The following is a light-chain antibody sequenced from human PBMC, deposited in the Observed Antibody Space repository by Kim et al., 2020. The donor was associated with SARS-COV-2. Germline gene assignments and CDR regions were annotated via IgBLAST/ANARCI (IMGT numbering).Light chain of an antibody. J-gene: IGLJ3*02. CDR2: RNN. CDR1: SSNIGSNS. V-gene: IGLV1-44*01. Sequence: QSVLTQPPSASGAPGQRVTISCSGSSSNIGSNSVTWYQQLPGTAPNLLIYRNNQRPSGVPDRFSVSKSGTSASLAISGLRSEDEADYYCATWDDSLNGWVFGGGTQLTVL. CDR3: ATWDDSLNGWV.